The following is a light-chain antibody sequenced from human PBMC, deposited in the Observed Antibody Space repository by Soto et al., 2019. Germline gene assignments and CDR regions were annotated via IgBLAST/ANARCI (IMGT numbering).Light chain of an antibody. J-gene: IGKJ1*01. V-gene: IGKV3-20*01. CDR2: GAS. Sequence: RKSPGTLSLSPRESATLSCRASQTVSITYLTWYQQKPGQAPRLLIFGASKRATGIPDRFSGSGSGRDFTLTICRLEPEDFAVYYCQHYASSSGTFGQGSKVDIK. CDR3: QHYASSSGT. CDR1: QTVSITY.